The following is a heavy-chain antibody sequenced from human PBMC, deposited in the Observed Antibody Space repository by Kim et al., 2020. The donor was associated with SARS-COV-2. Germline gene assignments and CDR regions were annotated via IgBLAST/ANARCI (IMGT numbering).Heavy chain of an antibody. Sequence: YSTPSLKCRVTISVDTSKNQFSLKLSSVTAADTAVYYCARLRGSYLAFDIWGQGTMVTVSS. J-gene: IGHJ3*02. D-gene: IGHD1-26*01. CDR3: ARLRGSYLAFDI. V-gene: IGHV4-39*01.